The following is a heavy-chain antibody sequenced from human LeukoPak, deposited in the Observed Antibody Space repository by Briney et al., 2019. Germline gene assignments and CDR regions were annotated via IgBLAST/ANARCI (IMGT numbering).Heavy chain of an antibody. D-gene: IGHD5-18*01. J-gene: IGHJ4*02. Sequence: SETLSLTCTVSGASISPYYWTWIRQPPGKGLEWIGNLYKGSTYYNPSLKSRVTMSLDTSKNQFSLNLRSVTAADTAVYYCGRFGYSYGLDYWGQGTLVTVSP. CDR1: GASISPYY. CDR3: GRFGYSYGLDY. V-gene: IGHV4-59*01. CDR2: LYKGST.